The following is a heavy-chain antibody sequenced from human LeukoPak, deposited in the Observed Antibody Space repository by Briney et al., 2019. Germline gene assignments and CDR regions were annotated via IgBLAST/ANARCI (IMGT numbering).Heavy chain of an antibody. V-gene: IGHV4-39*07. CDR1: GGSISSSSYY. CDR3: ARDPSGSYPGGDAFDI. CDR2: IYYSGST. Sequence: SETLSLTCTVSGGSISSSSYYWGWIRQPPGKGLEWIGSIYYSGSTYYNPSLKSRVTMSVDTSKNQFSLKLSSVTAADTAVYYCARDPSGSYPGGDAFDIWGQGTMVTVSS. J-gene: IGHJ3*02. D-gene: IGHD1-26*01.